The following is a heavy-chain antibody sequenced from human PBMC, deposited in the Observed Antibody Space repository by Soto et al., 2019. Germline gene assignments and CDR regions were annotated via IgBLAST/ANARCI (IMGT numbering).Heavy chain of an antibody. CDR2: ISYDGSNK. Sequence: PGGSLRLSCAASGFTFSSYAMHWVRQAPGKGLEWVAVISYDGSNKYCADSVKGRFTISRDNSKNTLYLQMNSLRAEDTAVYYCARNQQLLYLFGMGPWGSAPTVSASS. V-gene: IGHV3-30-3*01. CDR1: GFTFSSYA. D-gene: IGHD6-13*01. CDR3: ARNQQLLYLFGMGP. J-gene: IGHJ6*02.